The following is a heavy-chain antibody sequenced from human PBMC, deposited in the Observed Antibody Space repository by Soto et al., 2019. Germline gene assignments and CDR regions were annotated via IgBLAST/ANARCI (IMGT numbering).Heavy chain of an antibody. CDR3: AKAPPTWRSGNYVIDY. CDR2: TGGAGGTT. V-gene: IGHV3-23*01. D-gene: IGHD1-26*01. J-gene: IGHJ4*02. Sequence: EVLLLESGGDLVQPGGSLRLSCAASGFTFSSYAMTWVRQASGKGLERVAATGGAGGTTSYADSVKGRFTISRDNSKTTLFLQMVSLRTEDTAIYFCAKAPPTWRSGNYVIDYWGQGTLVTVSP. CDR1: GFTFSSYA.